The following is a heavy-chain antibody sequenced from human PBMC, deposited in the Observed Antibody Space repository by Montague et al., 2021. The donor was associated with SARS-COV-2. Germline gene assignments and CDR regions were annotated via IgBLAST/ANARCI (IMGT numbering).Heavy chain of an antibody. D-gene: IGHD6-19*01. V-gene: IGHV4-31*03. CDR2: IYYSGST. CDR1: GGSINSGGYY. J-gene: IGHJ3*02. CDR3: ARVHFVSSGWYPDAFDN. Sequence: TLSLTCTVSGGSINSGGYYWSWIRQHPGKGLEWIGYIYYSGSTYYNPSLKSRLTISVDTSKNQFSLRLSSVTAADTAVYYCARVHFVSSGWYPDAFDNWGQGTMVTVSS.